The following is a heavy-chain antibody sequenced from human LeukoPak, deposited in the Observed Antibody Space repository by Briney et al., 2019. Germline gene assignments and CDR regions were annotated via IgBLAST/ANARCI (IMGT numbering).Heavy chain of an antibody. CDR3: ASLYYYDSSGYNDAFVI. V-gene: IGHV4-30-2*01. CDR1: GGSISSGGYP. D-gene: IGHD3-22*01. J-gene: IGHJ3*02. Sequence: PSETLSLTCAVSGGSISSGGYPWSWIRQPPGKGLEWIGYIYHSGSTYYNPSLKSRVTISVDRSKNQFSLKLSSVTAADTAVYYCASLYYYDSSGYNDAFVIWGQGTMVTVSS. CDR2: IYHSGST.